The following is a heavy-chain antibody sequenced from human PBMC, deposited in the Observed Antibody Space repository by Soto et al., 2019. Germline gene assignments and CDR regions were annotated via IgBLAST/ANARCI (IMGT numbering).Heavy chain of an antibody. CDR2: MNPNSGNT. J-gene: IGHJ6*03. V-gene: IGHV1-8*01. CDR1: GYTFTSYD. D-gene: IGHD6-13*01. Sequence: GASVKVSCKASGYTFTSYDINWVRQATGQGLEWMGWMNPNSGNTGYAQKFQGRVTMTRNTSISTAYMELSSLRSEDTAVYYCARGVYWVEAAAGTYHYYYMDVWGKGTTVTVSS. CDR3: ARGVYWVEAAAGTYHYYYMDV.